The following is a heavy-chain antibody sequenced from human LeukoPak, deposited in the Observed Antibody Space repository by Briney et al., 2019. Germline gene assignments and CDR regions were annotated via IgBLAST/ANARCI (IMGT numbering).Heavy chain of an antibody. Sequence: PGGSLRLSCAASGFTFSSYAMHWVRQAPGKGLEWVAVISYDGSNKYYADSVKGRFTISRDNSKNTLYLQMNSLRAEDTAVYYCARGGHDSGGYYRYYFDYWGQGALVTVSS. V-gene: IGHV3-30*04. CDR1: GFTFSSYA. D-gene: IGHD3-22*01. CDR3: ARGGHDSGGYYRYYFDY. CDR2: ISYDGSNK. J-gene: IGHJ4*02.